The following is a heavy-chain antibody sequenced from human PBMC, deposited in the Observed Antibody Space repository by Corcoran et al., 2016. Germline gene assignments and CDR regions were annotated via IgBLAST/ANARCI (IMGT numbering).Heavy chain of an antibody. CDR1: GFTFSSYG. D-gene: IGHD3-22*01. Sequence: QVQLVESGGGVVQPGRSLRLSCAASGFTFSSYGMHWVRQAPGKGLEWVAVISYDGSNKYYADSVKGRFTISRDNSKNTLYLQMNSLRAEDTAVYYCANYDSSGYYYAGVYWGQGTLVTVSS. CDR2: ISYDGSNK. CDR3: ANYDSSGYYYAGVY. J-gene: IGHJ4*02. V-gene: IGHV3-30*18.